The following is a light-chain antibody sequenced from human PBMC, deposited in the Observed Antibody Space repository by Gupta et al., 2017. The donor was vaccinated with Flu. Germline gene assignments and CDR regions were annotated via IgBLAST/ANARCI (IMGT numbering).Light chain of an antibody. CDR2: AAS. CDR1: QTVNRN. Sequence: IVMTQSPATLSRSPGEKVTLSCRASQTVNRNLVWYQQKFGQAPRLLIYAASIRASGVPPRFSGSGYGTEFILTISSRQSEDFAVYYCQQDHMWPMTFGRGTKVEVK. CDR3: QQDHMWPMT. V-gene: IGKV3-15*01. J-gene: IGKJ1*01.